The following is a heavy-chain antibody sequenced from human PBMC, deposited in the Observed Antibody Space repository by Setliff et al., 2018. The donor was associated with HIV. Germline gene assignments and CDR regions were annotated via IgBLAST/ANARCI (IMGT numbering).Heavy chain of an antibody. D-gene: IGHD1-26*01. J-gene: IGHJ4*02. CDR2: ISWNSETI. CDR1: GFTFDDYA. CDR3: AKERGSYYFDS. V-gene: IGHV3-9*01. Sequence: GGSLRLSCAASGFTFDDYAMYWVRLLPGKGLEWVSGISWNSETIGYADSVKGRFTISRDNAKNSLYLQMNSLRAEDTALYYCAKERGSYYFDSWGQGTPVTVSS.